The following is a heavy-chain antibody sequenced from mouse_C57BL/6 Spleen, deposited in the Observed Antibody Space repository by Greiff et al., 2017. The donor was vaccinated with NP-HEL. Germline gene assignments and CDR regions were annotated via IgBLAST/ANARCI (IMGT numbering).Heavy chain of an antibody. Sequence: QVQLQQPGAELVKPGASVKMSCKASGYTFTSYWITWVKQRPGQGLEWIGDIYPGSGSTNYNEKFKSKATLTVDTSSSTAYMQLSSLTSEDSAVYDCARGGSYYSNGDDYAMDYWGQGTSVTVSS. D-gene: IGHD2-5*01. J-gene: IGHJ4*01. CDR1: GYTFTSYW. CDR2: IYPGSGST. V-gene: IGHV1-55*01. CDR3: ARGGSYYSNGDDYAMDY.